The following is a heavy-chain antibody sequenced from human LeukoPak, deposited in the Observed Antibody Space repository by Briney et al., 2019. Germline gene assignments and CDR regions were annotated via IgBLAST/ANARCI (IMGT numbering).Heavy chain of an antibody. CDR3: ARDGENYYYYYYMDV. V-gene: IGHV1-2*04. J-gene: IGHJ6*03. CDR2: INPNSGGT. CDR1: GYTFTGYY. Sequence: ASVKVSCKASGYTFTGYYMHWVRQAPGQGLEWMGWINPNSGGTNYAQKFQGWVTMTRDTSISTAYMELSRLRSEDTAVYYCARDGENYYYYYYMDVWGKGTTVTVSS.